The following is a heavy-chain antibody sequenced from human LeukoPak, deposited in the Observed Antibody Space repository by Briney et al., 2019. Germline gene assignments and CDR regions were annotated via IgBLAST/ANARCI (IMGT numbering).Heavy chain of an antibody. CDR1: GYTFTSYG. Sequence: ASVKVSCKASGYTFTSYGVSWVRHAPGQGLEWMGWISAYNGNTNYAQKLQGRVTMTRDTSTSTVYMELSSLRSEDTAVYYCARSRRGLSSGWYLGYWGQGTLVTVSS. V-gene: IGHV1-18*01. CDR2: ISAYNGNT. CDR3: ARSRRGLSSGWYLGY. J-gene: IGHJ4*02. D-gene: IGHD6-19*01.